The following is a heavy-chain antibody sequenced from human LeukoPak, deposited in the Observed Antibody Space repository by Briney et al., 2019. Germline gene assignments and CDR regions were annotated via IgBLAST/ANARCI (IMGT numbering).Heavy chain of an antibody. CDR3: AREGAAAAPY. CDR1: GFIFSSYA. CDR2: ISSSSSYI. D-gene: IGHD6-13*01. Sequence: GGSLRLSCAASGFIFSSYAMHWVRQAPGKGLEWVSAISSSSSYIYYADSVKDRFTISRDNARNSLYLQMNSLRAEDTAMYYCAREGAAAAPYWGQGTLVTVSS. V-gene: IGHV3-21*01. J-gene: IGHJ4*02.